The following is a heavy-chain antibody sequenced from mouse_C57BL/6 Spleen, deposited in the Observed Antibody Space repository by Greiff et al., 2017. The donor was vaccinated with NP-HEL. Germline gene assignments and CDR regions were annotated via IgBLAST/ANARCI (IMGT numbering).Heavy chain of an antibody. CDR2: IYPGSGNT. V-gene: IGHV1-76*01. J-gene: IGHJ4*01. CDR3: ARCGGDYAMDY. CDR1: GYTFTDYY. Sequence: QVQLQQSGAELVRPGASVKLSCKASGYTFTDYYINWVKQRPGQGLEWIARIYPGSGNTYYNEKFKGKATLTAEKSSSTAYMQLSSLTSEDSAVYFCARCGGDYAMDYWGQGTSVTVSS.